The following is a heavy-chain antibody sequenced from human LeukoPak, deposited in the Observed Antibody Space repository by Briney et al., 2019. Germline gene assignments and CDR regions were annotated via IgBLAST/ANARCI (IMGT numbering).Heavy chain of an antibody. CDR3: VRISRSFVVATDWFFDL. J-gene: IGHJ2*01. D-gene: IGHD2-21*02. CDR1: GFSLNTHRVG. Sequence: SGPTLVNPTQTLTLTCTFSGFSLNTHRVGVGWIRQPPGKALEGLALIYWDDDKRYSPSLRTRLTITKDTSKNQVVLTMTNMAGVDTGTYFCVRISRSFVVATDWFFDLWGRGTLVTVSS. V-gene: IGHV2-5*04. CDR2: IYWDDDK.